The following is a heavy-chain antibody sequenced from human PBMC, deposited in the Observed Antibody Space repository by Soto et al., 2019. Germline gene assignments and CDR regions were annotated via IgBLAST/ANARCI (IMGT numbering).Heavy chain of an antibody. J-gene: IGHJ3*02. CDR3: VKALPVDGLVVVAATAAFDI. D-gene: IGHD2-15*01. Sequence: GGSLRLSCAASGFTFSSYSMNWVRQAPGKGLEWVSAISGSGGSTYYADSVKGRFAISSDNSKNTLYLQMNSLRAEDTAVYYCVKALPVDGLVVVAATAAFDIWGQGTMVTVSS. CDR2: ISGSGGST. CDR1: GFTFSSYS. V-gene: IGHV3-23*01.